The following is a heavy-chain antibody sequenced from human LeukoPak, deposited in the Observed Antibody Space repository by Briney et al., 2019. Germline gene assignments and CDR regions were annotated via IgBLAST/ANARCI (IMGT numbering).Heavy chain of an antibody. CDR1: GGSISSYY. V-gene: IGHV4-59*01. D-gene: IGHD3-9*01. Sequence: SETLSLTCTVCGGSISSYYWSWIRQPPGKGLEWIGYIYYSGSTNYNPSLKSRVTISVDTSKNQFSLKLSSVTAADTAVYYCARYWYYDILTGSASHYYYYMDVWGKGTTVTISS. CDR2: IYYSGST. J-gene: IGHJ6*03. CDR3: ARYWYYDILTGSASHYYYYMDV.